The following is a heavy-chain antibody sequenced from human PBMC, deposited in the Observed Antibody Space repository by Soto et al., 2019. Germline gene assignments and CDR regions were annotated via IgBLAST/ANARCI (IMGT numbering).Heavy chain of an antibody. CDR3: ATVYRKYQLLYGDYYYMDV. CDR1: GYTLTELS. D-gene: IGHD2-2*02. J-gene: IGHJ6*03. V-gene: IGHV1-24*01. Sequence: ASVKVSCKVSGYTLTELSMHWVRQAPGKGPEWMGGFDPEDGETIYAQKFQGRVTMTEDTSTDTAYMELSSLRSEDTAVYYCATVYRKYQLLYGDYYYMDVWGKGTTVTVSS. CDR2: FDPEDGET.